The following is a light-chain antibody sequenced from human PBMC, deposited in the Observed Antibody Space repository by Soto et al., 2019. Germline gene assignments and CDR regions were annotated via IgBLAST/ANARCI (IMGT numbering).Light chain of an antibody. V-gene: IGKV1-39*01. CDR3: LQSYTRPVT. CDR2: AAT. J-gene: IGKJ5*01. Sequence: DIQMTQSPPSLSASVGDRVSITCRASQSISSYLNWYQQKPGRAPKLLIYAATSLQSGVPSRFTGSASGTDFTLTFSGLQPEDFATYYCLQSYTRPVTFGQGTRLETK. CDR1: QSISSY.